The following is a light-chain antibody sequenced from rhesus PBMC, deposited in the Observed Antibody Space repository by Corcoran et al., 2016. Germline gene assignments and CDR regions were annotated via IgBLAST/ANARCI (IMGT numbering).Light chain of an antibody. CDR3: LQTDIYPFT. CDR1: QRNRRY. CDR2: AAS. J-gene: IGKJ3*01. V-gene: IGKV1-28*02. Sequence: DIQMTQSPSSLSASVGETLTITCQAMQRNRRYLNWFQQKPGKAPKPLNYAASRLESGVPSRLRGSGSGTEFTLTISSLQPEDFEAYYCLQTDIYPFTFGPGTKLDIK.